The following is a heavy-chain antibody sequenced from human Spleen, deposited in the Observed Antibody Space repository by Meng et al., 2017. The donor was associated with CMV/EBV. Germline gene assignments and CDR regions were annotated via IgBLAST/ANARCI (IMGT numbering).Heavy chain of an antibody. CDR1: GGTFSSYA. Sequence: SVKVSCKASGGTFSSYAISWVRQAPGQGLEWMGGIIPIFGTANYAQKFQGRVTITTDESTSTAYMELSSLRSEDTAVYYCARNPPSTGDFDYWGQGTVVTVSS. V-gene: IGHV1-69*05. CDR2: IIPIFGTA. J-gene: IGHJ4*02. D-gene: IGHD3-10*01. CDR3: ARNPPSTGDFDY.